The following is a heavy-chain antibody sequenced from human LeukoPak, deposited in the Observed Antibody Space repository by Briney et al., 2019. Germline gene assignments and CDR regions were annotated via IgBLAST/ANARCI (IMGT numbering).Heavy chain of an antibody. CDR1: RFTFGDYA. Sequence: GGSLRLSCTASRFTFGDYAMSWVRQAPGKGLEWVGFIRSKAYGGTTEYAASVKGRFTISRDDSKSIAYLQMNSLKTEDTAVYYCTRGGAGGLRYYYYYYMDVWGKGTTVTVSS. CDR3: TRGGAGGLRYYYYYYMDV. J-gene: IGHJ6*03. CDR2: IRSKAYGGTT. V-gene: IGHV3-49*04. D-gene: IGHD3-16*01.